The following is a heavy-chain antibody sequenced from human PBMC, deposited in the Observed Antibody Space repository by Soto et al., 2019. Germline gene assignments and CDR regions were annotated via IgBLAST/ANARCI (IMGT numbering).Heavy chain of an antibody. CDR3: VRATLSWGHYYFRGLDV. J-gene: IGHJ6*02. D-gene: IGHD3-22*01. V-gene: IGHV3-7*01. CDR2: IKHDGNEK. CDR1: GFIFGTYW. Sequence: PXGSLILSCSATGFIFGTYWMSWVRQAPGKGLEWVANIKHDGNEKYYADSVKGRFTVSRDNVKNFLHLQMSSLRGDDTGVYFCVRATLSWGHYYFRGLDVWGQGTTVTVSS.